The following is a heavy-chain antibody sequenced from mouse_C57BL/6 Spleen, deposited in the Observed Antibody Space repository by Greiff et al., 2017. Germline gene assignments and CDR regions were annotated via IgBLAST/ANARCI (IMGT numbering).Heavy chain of an antibody. CDR2: ISSGGSYT. J-gene: IGHJ2*01. D-gene: IGHD2-4*01. CDR3: ARSLYDYPFDY. Sequence: EVQLQESGGDLVKPGGSLKLSCAASGFTFSSYGMSWVRQTPDKRLEWVATISSGGSYTYYPDSVKGRFTISRDNAKNTLYLQMSSLKSEDTAMYYCARSLYDYPFDYWGQGTTLTVSS. CDR1: GFTFSSYG. V-gene: IGHV5-6*01.